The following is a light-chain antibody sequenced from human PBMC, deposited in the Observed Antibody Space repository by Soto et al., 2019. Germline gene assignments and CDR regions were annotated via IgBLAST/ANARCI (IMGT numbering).Light chain of an antibody. CDR1: NNDIGGYNY. Sequence: QSVLTQPASVSGSPGQSITISCTGTNNDIGGYNYVSWYQQHPDKAPKVLISDVSSRPSGVSNRFSGSKSGNTASLTISGLQAEDEADYYCSSYTGSSTLYVFGTGTKATVL. J-gene: IGLJ1*01. CDR3: SSYTGSSTLYV. CDR2: DVS. V-gene: IGLV2-14*01.